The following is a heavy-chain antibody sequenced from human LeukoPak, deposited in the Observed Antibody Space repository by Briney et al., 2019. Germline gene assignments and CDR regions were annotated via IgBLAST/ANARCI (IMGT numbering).Heavy chain of an antibody. J-gene: IGHJ4*02. D-gene: IGHD6-13*01. V-gene: IGHV3-30*18. CDR1: GFTFSSYG. Sequence: PGRSLRLSCVASGFTFSSYGMHWVRQAPGKGLEWVAVISYDGSNKYYADSVKGRFTISRDNSKNTLYLQMNSLRAEDTAVYYCAKGASSTWIDYWGQGTLVTVSS. CDR3: AKGASSTWIDY. CDR2: ISYDGSNK.